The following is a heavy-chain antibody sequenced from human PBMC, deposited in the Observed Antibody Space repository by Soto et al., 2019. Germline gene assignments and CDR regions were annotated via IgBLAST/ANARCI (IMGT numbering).Heavy chain of an antibody. CDR2: IYYTGST. CDR1: GCSIGSYNW. J-gene: IGHJ4*02. CDR3: ARNSGLTTGRLDC. V-gene: IGHV4-28*01. Sequence: SETLSLTCTFPGCSIGSYNWWGWIRQPPGKGLEWIGYIYYTGSTYYNLSLKSRVTLSVDTAKDQFSMTLGSVTAADTAVYYCARNSGLTTGRLDCWGPGIRVTVSS. D-gene: IGHD3-10*01.